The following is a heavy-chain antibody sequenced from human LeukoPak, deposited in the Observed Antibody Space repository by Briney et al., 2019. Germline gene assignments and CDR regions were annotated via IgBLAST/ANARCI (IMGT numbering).Heavy chain of an antibody. D-gene: IGHD3-9*01. J-gene: IGHJ4*02. Sequence: PGGSLRLSCAASGFTFSSYSMNWVRQAPGKGLEWVSSISSSSSYIYYADSVKGRFTISRDNAKNSLYLQMNSLRAEDTAVYYCARVRDILTGRTNYFDYWGQGTLVTVSS. CDR3: ARVRDILTGRTNYFDY. V-gene: IGHV3-21*04. CDR1: GFTFSSYS. CDR2: ISSSSSYI.